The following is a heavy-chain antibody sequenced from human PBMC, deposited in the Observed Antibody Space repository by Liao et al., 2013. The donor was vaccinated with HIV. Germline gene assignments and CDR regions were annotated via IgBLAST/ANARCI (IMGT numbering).Heavy chain of an antibody. V-gene: IGHV4-4*07. CDR3: ARGTRWFGEVRLDY. CDR1: GGSISNYY. CDR2: IYTSGST. Sequence: QQQLQESGPGLVKPSETLSLTCTVSGGSISNYYWSWIRQSAGKGLEWIGRIYTSGSTNYNPSLKSRVTMSVDTSKNQFSLKLSSVTAADTAVYYCARGTRWFGEVRLDYWGQGTLVTVSS. D-gene: IGHD3-10*01. J-gene: IGHJ4*02.